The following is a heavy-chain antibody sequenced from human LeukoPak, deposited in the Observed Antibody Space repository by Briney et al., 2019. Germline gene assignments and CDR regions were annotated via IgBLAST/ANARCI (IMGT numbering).Heavy chain of an antibody. CDR3: ARDLYVYMDV. CDR1: GGSISSYY. CDR2: ICYSGSN. Sequence: PSETVSLTCTVSGGSISSYYWSWIRQPPGKGLEWIGYICYSGSNNYNPSLKSRVTISEDTSNNQFSLKLSSVSVADRVVYYCARDLYVYMDVWGKGNTVTVSS. D-gene: IGHD3-16*01. J-gene: IGHJ6*03. V-gene: IGHV4-59*01.